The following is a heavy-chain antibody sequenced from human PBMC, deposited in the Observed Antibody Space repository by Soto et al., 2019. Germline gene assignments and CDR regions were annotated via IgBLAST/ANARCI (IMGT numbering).Heavy chain of an antibody. CDR2: ISNDGSKR. Sequence: PVGSLSLSCVASGFSFSVFGMHWVREFPGKGLEWVAVISNDGSKRYYIDSVEGRFTISRDDSKNTLYLQMDSLRVDDTAVYYCAKDKVPYFDYWSRQRWFDPWGQGTPVTVSS. J-gene: IGHJ5*02. CDR3: AKDKVPYFDYWSRQRWFDP. CDR1: GFSFSVFG. V-gene: IGHV3-30*18. D-gene: IGHD3-3*01.